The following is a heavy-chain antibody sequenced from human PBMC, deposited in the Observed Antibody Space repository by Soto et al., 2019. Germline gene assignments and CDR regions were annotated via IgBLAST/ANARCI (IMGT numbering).Heavy chain of an antibody. J-gene: IGHJ6*02. CDR2: IKSKTDGGTT. D-gene: IGHD6-6*01. Sequence: PGGSLRLSCAASGFTFSNAWMNWVRQAPGKGLEWVGRIKSKTDGGTTDYAAPVKGRFTISRDDSKNTLYLQMNSLKTEDTAVYYCTTGLVSQLVEYYYYVMDGWGQGTTVTVSS. CDR3: TTGLVSQLVEYYYYVMDG. V-gene: IGHV3-15*07. CDR1: GFTFSNAW.